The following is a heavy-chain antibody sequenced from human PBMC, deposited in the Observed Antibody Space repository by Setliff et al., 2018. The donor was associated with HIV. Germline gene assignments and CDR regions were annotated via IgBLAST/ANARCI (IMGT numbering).Heavy chain of an antibody. V-gene: IGHV4-39*07. J-gene: IGHJ4*02. CDR1: GGSISSSTYY. Sequence: SETLSLTCTVSGGSISSSTYYWGWIRQPPGKGLEWIASIYQSGSTYYNPSLKSRVIISIDTSKNQFSLKLSSVTAADTAVYYCECYNSDDGYFDNWGQGALVTVSS. D-gene: IGHD2-8*01. CDR2: IYQSGST. CDR3: ECYNSDDGYFDN.